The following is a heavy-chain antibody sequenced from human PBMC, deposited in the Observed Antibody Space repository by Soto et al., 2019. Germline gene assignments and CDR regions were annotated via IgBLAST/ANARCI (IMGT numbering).Heavy chain of an antibody. J-gene: IGHJ6*02. CDR3: ASRGYSYGFSLGMDV. CDR2: IYYSGST. Sequence: QVQLQESGPGLVKPSQTLSLTCTVSGGSISSGGYYWSWIRQHPGKGLEWIGYIYYSGSTYYNPTLKSRVTISVDTSKNQFSLKLSSVTAADTAVYYCASRGYSYGFSLGMDVWGQGTTVTVSS. D-gene: IGHD5-18*01. V-gene: IGHV4-31*03. CDR1: GGSISSGGYY.